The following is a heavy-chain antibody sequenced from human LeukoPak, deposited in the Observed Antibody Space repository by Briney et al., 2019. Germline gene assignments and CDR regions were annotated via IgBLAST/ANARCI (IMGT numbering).Heavy chain of an antibody. CDR1: GFTFSSYE. Sequence: GGSLRLSCAASGFTFSSYEMNWVRQAPGKGLEWVSYISSSGSTIYYADSVKGRFTISRDNAKNSLYLQMNSLRAEDTAVYYCARVQPLDIVVVPAANVDAFDIWGQGTMVTVSS. CDR2: ISSSGSTI. CDR3: ARVQPLDIVVVPAANVDAFDI. D-gene: IGHD2-2*01. V-gene: IGHV3-48*03. J-gene: IGHJ3*02.